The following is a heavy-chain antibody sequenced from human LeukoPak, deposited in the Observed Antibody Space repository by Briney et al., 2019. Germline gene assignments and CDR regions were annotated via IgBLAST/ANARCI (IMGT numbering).Heavy chain of an antibody. J-gene: IGHJ6*02. CDR3: ARRGMQRDYFHGLDV. CDR1: GFTSKTYD. CDR2: INRVGDA. V-gene: IGHV3-13*01. Sequence: PGGSLRLSCAASGFTSKTYDMFWVRQVPGKPLEWVSVINRVGDAYYADSVKGRFTVSRDEAKNPVYLQMNSLRAGDAAVYFCARRGMQRDYFHGLDVWGQGTTATVSS. D-gene: IGHD6-25*01.